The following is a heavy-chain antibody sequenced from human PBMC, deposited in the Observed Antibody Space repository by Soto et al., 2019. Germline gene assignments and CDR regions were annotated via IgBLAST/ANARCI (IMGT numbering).Heavy chain of an antibody. J-gene: IGHJ3*02. Sequence: GGSLRLSCAASGFTFSSYAMSWVRQAPGKGLEWVSAISGSGGTTYYADSVKGRFTFSRDNSKNTLYLQMNSLRAEDTAVYYRAKIANGSSSSFDIWCQGTMGTVSS. CDR3: AKIANGSSSSFDI. CDR2: ISGSGGTT. CDR1: GFTFSSYA. V-gene: IGHV3-23*01. D-gene: IGHD6-25*01.